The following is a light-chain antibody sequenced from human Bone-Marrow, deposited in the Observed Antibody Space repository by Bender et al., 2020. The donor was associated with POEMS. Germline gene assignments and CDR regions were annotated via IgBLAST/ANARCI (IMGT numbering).Light chain of an antibody. V-gene: IGLV2-23*01. CDR3: CSYAGSTMVI. CDR2: DGN. J-gene: IGLJ2*01. CDR1: ISDVGRFNL. Sequence: QSALTQPASVSGSPGQSITITCTGTISDVGRFNLVSWYQQHPGKAPKLIIYDGNKWPSGVYNRFAGSKSGNTASLTISGLQAEDEADYYCCSYAGSTMVIVGGGTKLTVL.